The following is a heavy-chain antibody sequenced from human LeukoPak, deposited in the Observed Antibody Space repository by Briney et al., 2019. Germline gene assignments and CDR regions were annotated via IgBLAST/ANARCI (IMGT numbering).Heavy chain of an antibody. CDR2: IYSGGST. J-gene: IGHJ4*02. V-gene: IGHV3-53*01. Sequence: GGSLRLSCAASGFTVSSNYMSWVRQAPGKGLEWVSVIYSGGSTYYADSVKGRFAISRDNSKNTLYLQMNSLRAEDTAVYYCARSSGSYYVALDYWGQGTLVTVSS. D-gene: IGHD1-26*01. CDR1: GFTVSSNY. CDR3: ARSSGSYYVALDY.